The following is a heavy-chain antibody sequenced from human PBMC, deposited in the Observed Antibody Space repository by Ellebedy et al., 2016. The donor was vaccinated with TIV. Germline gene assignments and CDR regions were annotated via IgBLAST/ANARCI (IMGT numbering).Heavy chain of an antibody. CDR3: GLATLQAGSRYYYYAMDV. CDR1: GASFSSHW. J-gene: IGHJ6*02. D-gene: IGHD6-19*01. V-gene: IGHV3-74*01. Sequence: GESLKISXVASGASFSSHWMHWVRRAPEEGLVWVAQITSDGRTTRYADSAKGRFTISRDNAKNTLYLQMNSLRAEDTAIYYCGLATLQAGSRYYYYAMDVWGQGTTVTVSS. CDR2: ITSDGRTT.